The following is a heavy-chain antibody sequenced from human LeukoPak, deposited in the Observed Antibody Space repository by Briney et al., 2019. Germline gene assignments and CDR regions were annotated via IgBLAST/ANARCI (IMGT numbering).Heavy chain of an antibody. CDR3: TRTGSTGGY. J-gene: IGHJ4*02. Sequence: PSETLSLTRTVSGGSDSGGNYYCSWIRQSPGKGLEWIGYIHYSGCTVYNPSLKSRVTMSIDTSKNQFSLNLSSATAADTAVYYCTRTGSTGGYWGQGTLVTVSS. CDR2: IHYSGCT. V-gene: IGHV4-61*01. D-gene: IGHD1-7*01. CDR1: GGSDSGGNYY.